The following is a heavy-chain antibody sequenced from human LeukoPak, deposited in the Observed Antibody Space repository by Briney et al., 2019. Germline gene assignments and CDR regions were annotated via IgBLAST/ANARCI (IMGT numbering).Heavy chain of an antibody. V-gene: IGHV4-61*01. CDR3: ARTRGYSYGYDFDY. Sequence: SETLSLTCTVSGGSFSSGSYYWSWIRQPPGKGLEWIGYIYYSGSTNYNPSLKSRVTISVDTSKNQFSLKLSSVTAADTAVYYCARTRGYSYGYDFDYWGQGTLVTVSS. D-gene: IGHD5-18*01. J-gene: IGHJ4*02. CDR2: IYYSGST. CDR1: GGSFSSGSYY.